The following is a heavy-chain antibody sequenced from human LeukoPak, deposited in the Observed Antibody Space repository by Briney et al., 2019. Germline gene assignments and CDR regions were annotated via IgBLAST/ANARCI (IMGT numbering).Heavy chain of an antibody. CDR3: PKTAYDIPAFFDY. D-gene: IGHD3-9*01. CDR1: GFTFRSYG. CDR2: ISYDGSNK. V-gene: IGHV3-30*18. Sequence: VGSLRLSCAASGFTFRSYGMHWVRQAPGKGLEGVTVISYDGSNKYYADSVKGRFTISRDNSKNTLYLQMNSLRAEDTALYYWPKTAYDIPAFFDYWGQGTLVTVSS. J-gene: IGHJ4*02.